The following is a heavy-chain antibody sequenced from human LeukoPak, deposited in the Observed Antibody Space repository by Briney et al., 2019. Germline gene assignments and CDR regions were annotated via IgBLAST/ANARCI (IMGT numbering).Heavy chain of an antibody. J-gene: IGHJ3*02. CDR2: ISGSGGST. CDR3: AKDQIVVVPAADRPDAYYI. CDR1: GFTFSSYA. D-gene: IGHD2-2*01. Sequence: PGGSLRLSCAASGFTFSSYAMSWVRQPPGKGLEWVSAISGSGGSTYYADSVKGRFTISRDNSKNTLYLQMNSQRAEDTAVYYCAKDQIVVVPAADRPDAYYIWGQGTMVTVSS. V-gene: IGHV3-23*01.